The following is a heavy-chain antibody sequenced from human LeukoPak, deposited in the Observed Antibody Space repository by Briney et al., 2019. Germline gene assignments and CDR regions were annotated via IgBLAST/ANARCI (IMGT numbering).Heavy chain of an antibody. CDR3: LGLCTSCYTDVWFDP. CDR1: GGSISSSSYY. J-gene: IGHJ5*02. D-gene: IGHD2-2*02. CDR2: IYYSGST. V-gene: IGHV4-39*01. Sequence: SETLSLTCTVSGGSISSSSYYWGWIRQPPGKGLEWIGSIYYSGSTYYNPSLKSRVTISVDTSKNQFSLKLSSVTAADTAVYYCLGLCTSCYTDVWFDPCGHGTLFTVSS.